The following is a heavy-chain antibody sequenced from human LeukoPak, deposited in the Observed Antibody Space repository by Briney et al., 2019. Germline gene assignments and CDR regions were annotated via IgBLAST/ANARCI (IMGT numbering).Heavy chain of an antibody. CDR3: AREPPGSSFDY. J-gene: IGHJ4*02. Sequence: PSETLSLTCAASGGSISSYYWSWIRQPPGKGLEWIGYIYYSGSTNYNPSLKSRVTISVDTSKNQFSLKPSSVTAADTAVYYCAREPPGSSFDYWGQGTLVTVSS. CDR1: GGSISSYY. V-gene: IGHV4-59*01. D-gene: IGHD6-6*01. CDR2: IYYSGST.